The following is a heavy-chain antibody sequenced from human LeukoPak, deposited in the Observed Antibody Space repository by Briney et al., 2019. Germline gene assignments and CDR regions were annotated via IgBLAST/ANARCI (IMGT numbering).Heavy chain of an antibody. Sequence: SETLSLTCTVSGGSISSYYWSWIRQPAGKGLEWIGRIYSSGSINYNPSLKSRVTMSVDTSKNQFSLKLTSVPAADTAVYYCARAPVIMVRGVVMPNNKGEIAYYFDFWGQGTLVTVSS. V-gene: IGHV4-4*07. CDR3: ARAPVIMVRGVVMPNNKGEIAYYFDF. CDR2: IYSSGSI. J-gene: IGHJ4*02. D-gene: IGHD3-10*01. CDR1: GGSISSYY.